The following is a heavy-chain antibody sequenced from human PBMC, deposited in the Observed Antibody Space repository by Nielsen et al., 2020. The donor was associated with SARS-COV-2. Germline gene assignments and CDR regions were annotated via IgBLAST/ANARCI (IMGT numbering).Heavy chain of an antibody. J-gene: IGHJ4*02. Sequence: GESLKISCAASGFTVSSNYMCWVRQAPGKGLEWVSVLYSDGSTYYADSVKGRFTISRDTSKNTLYLQMNSPRAEDTAVYYCARVGGGYVLDYWGQGTLVTVSS. CDR2: LYSDGST. D-gene: IGHD5-12*01. V-gene: IGHV3-53*01. CDR3: ARVGGGYVLDY. CDR1: GFTVSSNY.